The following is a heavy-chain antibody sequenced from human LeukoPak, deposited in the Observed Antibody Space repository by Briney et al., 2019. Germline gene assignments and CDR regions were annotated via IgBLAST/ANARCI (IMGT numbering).Heavy chain of an antibody. CDR2: IRCGGSNI. CDR3: AKVTDSSGYYQSDY. Sequence: GGSLRLSCAASGFTFSSYAMHWIRQAPGKGLEWVAVIRCGGSNIYYADSVKGRFTISRDNSKNTVYLQMNSLTAEDTAVYYCAKVTDSSGYYQSDYWGQGTLVTVSS. V-gene: IGHV3-33*03. J-gene: IGHJ4*02. CDR1: GFTFSSYA. D-gene: IGHD3-22*01.